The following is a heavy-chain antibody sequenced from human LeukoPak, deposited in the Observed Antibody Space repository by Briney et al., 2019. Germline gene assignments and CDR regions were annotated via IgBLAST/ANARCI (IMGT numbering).Heavy chain of an antibody. CDR1: GFTFSSYG. J-gene: IGHJ4*02. CDR2: ISYDGSNK. V-gene: IGHV3-30*03. CDR3: AIVGVGENDY. Sequence: GGSLRLSCAASGFTFSSYGTHWVRQAPDKGLEWVAVISYDGSNKYYADSVKGRFTISRDNSKNTLYLQMNSLRAEDTAVYYCAIVGVGENDYWGQGTLVTVSS. D-gene: IGHD1-26*01.